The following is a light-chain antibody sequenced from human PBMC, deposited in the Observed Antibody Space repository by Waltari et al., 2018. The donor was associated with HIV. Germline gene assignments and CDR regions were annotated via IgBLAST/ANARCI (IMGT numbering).Light chain of an antibody. CDR1: RSDVGDYNF. CDR3: CSYSLTRTLV. CDR2: DVS. Sequence: QSALTQPASVSGSPGQSITIPCTGTRSDVGDYNFVAWYQQHPDNAPKLIIFDVSDRPSGVSTRFSGSKSGNTASLTISGLQTEDEADYYCCSYSLTRTLVFGSGTKVTVL. J-gene: IGLJ1*01. V-gene: IGLV2-14*03.